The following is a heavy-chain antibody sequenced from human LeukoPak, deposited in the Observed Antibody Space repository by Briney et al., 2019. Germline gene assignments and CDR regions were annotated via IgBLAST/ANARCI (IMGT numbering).Heavy chain of an antibody. Sequence: GGSLRLSCAPSGFTFSSYVMHWGRQAPGKGREGGAVIWYDGSKEYYANSVKCRFSISIDNSKNKLYLHMNSLRAEDTALYYCARAEDYDSSGYVDAFDIWGQGTMVTVSS. D-gene: IGHD3-22*01. CDR2: IWYDGSKE. CDR3: ARAEDYDSSGYVDAFDI. J-gene: IGHJ3*02. CDR1: GFTFSSYV. V-gene: IGHV3-33*01.